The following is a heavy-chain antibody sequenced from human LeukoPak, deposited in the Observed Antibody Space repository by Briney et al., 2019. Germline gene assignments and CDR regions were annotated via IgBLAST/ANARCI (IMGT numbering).Heavy chain of an antibody. CDR3: ATYYYGSGSYPKYYFDY. J-gene: IGHJ4*02. D-gene: IGHD3-10*01. CDR1: GYTLTELS. V-gene: IGHV1-24*01. CDR2: FDPEDGET. Sequence: ASVKVSFKVSGYTLTELSMHWVRQAPGKGLEWMGGFDPEDGETIYAQKFQGRVTMTEDTSTDTAYMELSSLRSEDTAVCYCATYYYGSGSYPKYYFDYWGQGTLVTVSS.